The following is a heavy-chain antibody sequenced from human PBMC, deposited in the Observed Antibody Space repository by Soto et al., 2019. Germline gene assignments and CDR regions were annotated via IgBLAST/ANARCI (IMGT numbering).Heavy chain of an antibody. V-gene: IGHV3-11*01. CDR3: ASHTGYSRGGAFDY. J-gene: IGHJ4*02. CDR2: ISSSGSSK. CDR1: GLTFSDYY. Sequence: QVQLVESGGGLVKPGGSLRLSCAASGLTFSDYYMRWIRQAPGKGLEWVSVISSSGSSKYYVDSVKGRFTISRDNPKNSLYWHMNSLGAGDPAVYYGASHTGYSRGGAFDYGGQETLVTISS. D-gene: IGHD6-19*01.